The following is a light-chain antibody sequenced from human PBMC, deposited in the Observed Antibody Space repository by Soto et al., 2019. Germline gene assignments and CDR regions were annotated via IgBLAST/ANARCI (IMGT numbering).Light chain of an antibody. CDR3: VSYTTFSSYV. CDR1: SSDVGGYNH. CDR2: EVR. V-gene: IGLV2-14*01. Sequence: QSALTQPASVSGSPGQSITISCTGTSSDVGGYNHVSWYQQHPGKAPKLIIYEVRNRPSGVSNRFSGSKSGNTASLTISGLQAEDEAEYYCVSYTTFSSYVFGTGTKLTVL. J-gene: IGLJ1*01.